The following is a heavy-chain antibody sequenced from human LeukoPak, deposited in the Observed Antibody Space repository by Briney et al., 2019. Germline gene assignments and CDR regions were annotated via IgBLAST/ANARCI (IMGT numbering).Heavy chain of an antibody. CDR1: GGSFSGYY. V-gene: IGHV4-34*01. CDR2: INHSGST. CDR3: ASWPGGWYGEDS. J-gene: IGHJ4*02. Sequence: PSETLSLTCAVYGGSFSGYYWSWIRQPPGKGLEWIGEINHSGSTNYNPSLKSRVTISVDTSKNQFSLKLSSVTAADTAVYYCASWPGGWYGEDSWGQGTLVTVSS. D-gene: IGHD6-19*01.